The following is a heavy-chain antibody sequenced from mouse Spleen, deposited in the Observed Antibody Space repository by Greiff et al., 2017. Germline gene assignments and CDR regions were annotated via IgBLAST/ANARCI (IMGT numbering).Heavy chain of an antibody. J-gene: IGHJ3*01. CDR3: ASPSSSQFAY. CDR2: IYPGDGDT. CDR1: GYAFSSSW. V-gene: IGHV1-82*01. D-gene: IGHD1-1*01. Sequence: QVQLKESGPELVKPGASVKISCKASGYAFSSSWMNWVKQRPGKGLEWIGRIYPGDGDTNYNGKFKGKATLTADKSSSTAYMQLSSLTSEDSAVYFCASPSSSQFAYWGQGTLVTVSA.